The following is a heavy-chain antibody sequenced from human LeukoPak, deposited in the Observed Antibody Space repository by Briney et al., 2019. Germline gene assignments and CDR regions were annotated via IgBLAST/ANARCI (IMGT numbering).Heavy chain of an antibody. J-gene: IGHJ4*02. D-gene: IGHD6-19*01. CDR2: IRYDGSNK. CDR1: VFTLSTLG. Sequence: GGTPRPSCAPSVFTLSTLGMTWVGEAPGTGLRWVAFIRYDGSNKYYADSVKGRFTISRDNSKNTLYLQMNSLRAEDTAVYYCAKGGSGWPFDYWGQGTLVTVSS. V-gene: IGHV3-30*02. CDR3: AKGGSGWPFDY.